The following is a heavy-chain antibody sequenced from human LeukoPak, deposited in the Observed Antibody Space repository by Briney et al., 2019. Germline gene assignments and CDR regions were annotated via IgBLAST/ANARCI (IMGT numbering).Heavy chain of an antibody. J-gene: IGHJ3*02. D-gene: IGHD1-26*01. V-gene: IGHV4-39*07. CDR1: GGSISSSSYY. CDR2: MNHSGST. Sequence: PSETLSLTCTVSGGSISSSSYYWGWIRQPPGKGLEWIGEMNHSGSTNYNPSLKSRATISVDTSKNQFSLKLSSVTAADTAVYYCARRRRMIVGATRRGAFDIWGQGTMVTVSS. CDR3: ARRRRMIVGATRRGAFDI.